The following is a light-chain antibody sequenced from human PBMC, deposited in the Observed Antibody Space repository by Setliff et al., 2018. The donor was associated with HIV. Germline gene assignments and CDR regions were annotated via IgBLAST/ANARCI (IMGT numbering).Light chain of an antibody. Sequence: QSALTQPASVSGSPGQSITISCTGTTSDVGGFDYVSWYQQYPDRAPQLLIYEVTNRPSGVSNRFSGSKSGNTASLTISGLQPEDESDYYFSSFTSTSTVVFGGGTKVTVL. J-gene: IGLJ2*01. V-gene: IGLV2-14*01. CDR1: TSDVGGFDY. CDR3: SSFTSTSTVV. CDR2: EVT.